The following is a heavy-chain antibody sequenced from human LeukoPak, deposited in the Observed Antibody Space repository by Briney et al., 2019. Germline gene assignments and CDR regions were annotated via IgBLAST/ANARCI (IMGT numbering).Heavy chain of an antibody. J-gene: IGHJ4*02. CDR3: TRGRMYYYGSGSYYGDY. CDR2: IKSNSDGETT. V-gene: IGHV3-15*01. D-gene: IGHD3-10*01. Sequence: PGGSLRLSCAGSGFTFSVAWMSWVRQVPGRGLEWVGRIKSNSDGETTDYAAPVKGRFTISRDDPKNTLYLEMNSLKTEDTAVYYCTRGRMYYYGSGSYYGDYWGQGTLVTVSS. CDR1: GFTFSVAW.